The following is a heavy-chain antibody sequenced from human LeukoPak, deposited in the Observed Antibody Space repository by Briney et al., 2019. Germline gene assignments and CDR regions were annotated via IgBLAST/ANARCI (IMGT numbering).Heavy chain of an antibody. J-gene: IGHJ6*03. Sequence: PGGSLRLSCVASGFTFSRYWMHWVRQAPGKGLVWVSRINSDGRSTNYADSVKGRFSISRDNAENTLYLQMNSLRVEDTAVYYCARAGEMRYMDAWGKGTAVTVSS. CDR2: INSDGRST. CDR3: ARAGEMRYMDA. CDR1: GFTFSRYW. D-gene: IGHD5-24*01. V-gene: IGHV3-74*01.